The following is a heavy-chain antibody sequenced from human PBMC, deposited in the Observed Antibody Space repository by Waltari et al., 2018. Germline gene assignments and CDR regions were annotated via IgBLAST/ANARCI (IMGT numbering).Heavy chain of an antibody. CDR1: GFTFSIYT. D-gene: IGHD2-21*01. CDR3: ARVGPPYCGGDCYPESY. V-gene: IGHV3-21*01. J-gene: IGHJ4*02. Sequence: EVQLVESGGGLVKPGGSLRLSCAASGFTFSIYTMKWVRQSPGKGREWVSSITRSSKYIDYADSVKGRFTISRDNGRNSLYLEMNSLRAEDTAVYYCARVGPPYCGGDCYPESYWGQGTLVTVSS. CDR2: ITRSSKYI.